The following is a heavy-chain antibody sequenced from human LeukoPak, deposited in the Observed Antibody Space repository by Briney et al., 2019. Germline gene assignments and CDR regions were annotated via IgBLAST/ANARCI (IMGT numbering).Heavy chain of an antibody. V-gene: IGHV1-8*01. Sequence: GASVKVSCKASGYTFTSYDINWVRQATGQGLEWMGWMNPNSGNTGYAQKFQGRVTMTRNTSISTAYMELSSLRSEDTAVYYCARVPVAGRLRAQSWFDPWGQGTLVTVSS. D-gene: IGHD3-16*01. CDR3: ARVPVAGRLRAQSWFDP. J-gene: IGHJ5*02. CDR1: GYTFTSYD. CDR2: MNPNSGNT.